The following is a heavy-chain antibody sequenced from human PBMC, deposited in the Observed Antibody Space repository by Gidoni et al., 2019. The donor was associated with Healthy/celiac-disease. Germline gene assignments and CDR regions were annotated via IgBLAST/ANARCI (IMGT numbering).Heavy chain of an antibody. CDR3: ARVLGSYYGGYYFDY. Sequence: EVQLLESGGGLVQPGGSLRLSCAASGFTFSSYAMSWVRQAPGKGLEWVSAISGSGGSTYYADSVKGRFTISRDNSKNTRYLQMNSLRAEDTAVYYCARVLGSYYGGYYFDYWGQGTLVTVSS. J-gene: IGHJ4*02. V-gene: IGHV3-23*01. CDR2: ISGSGGST. CDR1: GFTFSSYA. D-gene: IGHD1-26*01.